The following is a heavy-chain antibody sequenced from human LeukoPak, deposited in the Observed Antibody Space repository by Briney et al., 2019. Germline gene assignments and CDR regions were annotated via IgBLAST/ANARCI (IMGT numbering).Heavy chain of an antibody. CDR2: IKSKTDGGTT. CDR1: GFTFSNAW. D-gene: IGHD2-2*01. J-gene: IGHJ5*02. CDR3: TTDIGYCSSTSCSKVGWFDP. V-gene: IGHV3-15*01. Sequence: GGSLRLSCAASGFTFSNAWMSWVRQAPGKGLEWVGRIKSKTDGGTTDYAAPVKGRFTISRDDSKNTLYLQMNSLKTEDTAVYYCTTDIGYCSSTSCSKVGWFDPWGQGTLVTVSS.